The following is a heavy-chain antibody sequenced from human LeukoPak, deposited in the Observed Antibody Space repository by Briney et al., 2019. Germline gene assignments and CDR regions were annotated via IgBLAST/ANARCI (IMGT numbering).Heavy chain of an antibody. V-gene: IGHV1-69*05. CDR3: ARDPALGYTSGWYNWFDP. Sequence: SVKVCCTASGGTFSSYAISWVRQAPGQGLEWMGGIIPIFGTANYAQKLQGRVTMTTDTSTSTAYMELRSLRSDDTAVYYCARDPALGYTSGWYNWFDPWDQGTLVTVSS. CDR1: GGTFSSYA. J-gene: IGHJ5*02. CDR2: IIPIFGTA. D-gene: IGHD6-19*01.